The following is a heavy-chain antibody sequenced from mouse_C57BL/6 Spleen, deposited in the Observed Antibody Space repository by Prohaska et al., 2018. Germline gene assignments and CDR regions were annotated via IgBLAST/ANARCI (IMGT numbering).Heavy chain of an antibody. D-gene: IGHD1-1*02. J-gene: IGHJ1*03. CDR3: TVAPNFDV. Sequence: GAELVRPGASVTLSCKASGYTFTDYEMHWVKQTPVHGLEWIGAIDPETGGTAYNQKFKGKAILTADKSSSTAYMELRSLTSEDSAVYYCTVAPNFDVWGTGTTVTVSS. CDR1: GYTFTDYE. CDR2: IDPETGGT. V-gene: IGHV1-15*01.